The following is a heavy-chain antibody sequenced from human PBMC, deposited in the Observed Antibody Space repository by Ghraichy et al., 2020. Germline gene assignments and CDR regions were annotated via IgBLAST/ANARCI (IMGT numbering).Heavy chain of an antibody. CDR1: GYTFTSYD. CDR2: MNPNSGNT. D-gene: IGHD6-19*01. J-gene: IGHJ4*02. Sequence: ASVKVSCKASGYTFTSYDINWVRQATGQGLEWMGWMNPNSGNTGYAQKFQGRVTMTRNTSISTAYMELSSLRSEDTAVYYCARLSVFGWWGDYWGQGTLVTVSS. CDR3: ARLSVFGWWGDY. V-gene: IGHV1-8*01.